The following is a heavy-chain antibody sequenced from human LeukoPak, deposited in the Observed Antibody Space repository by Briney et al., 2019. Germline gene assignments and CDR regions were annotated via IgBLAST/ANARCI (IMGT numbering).Heavy chain of an antibody. V-gene: IGHV4-61*02. Sequence: SETLSLTCTVSGGSISSGSYYWGWSRRPAGKGLEWIGRIYTSGSTNYNPSLKSRVTISVDTSKNQFSLKLSSVTASDTAVYYCASYTSTIFGVVIDYSRQGTLVTVCS. J-gene: IGHJ4*02. CDR1: GGSISSGSYY. D-gene: IGHD3-3*01. CDR3: ASYTSTIFGVVIDY. CDR2: IYTSGST.